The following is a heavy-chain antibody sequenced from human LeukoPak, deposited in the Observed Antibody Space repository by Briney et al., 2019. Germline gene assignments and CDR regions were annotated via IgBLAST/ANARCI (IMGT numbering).Heavy chain of an antibody. CDR2: ISYDGSNK. V-gene: IGHV3-30*03. D-gene: IGHD2-15*01. CDR3: ARAGYCSGGSCYFDY. Sequence: GGSLRLSCAASGFIFSFYGMHWVRQAPGKGLEWVAFISYDGSNKYYADSVKGRFTISRDTSKNALYLQMNSLGADDTAVYYCARAGYCSGGSCYFDYWGHGTHVIVSS. J-gene: IGHJ4*01. CDR1: GFIFSFYG.